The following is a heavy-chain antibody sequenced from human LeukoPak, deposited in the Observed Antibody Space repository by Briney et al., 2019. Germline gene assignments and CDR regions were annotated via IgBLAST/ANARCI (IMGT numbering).Heavy chain of an antibody. J-gene: IGHJ5*02. CDR1: GGSISSSSYY. CDR3: ARGRANNWFDP. CDR2: IYYSGST. Sequence: PSEALSLTCTVSGGSISSSSYYWGWIRQPPGKGLEWIGSIYYSGSTYYNPSLKSRVTISVDTSKNQFSLKLSSETAADTAVYYCARGRANNWFDPWGQGTLVTVSS. V-gene: IGHV4-39*07.